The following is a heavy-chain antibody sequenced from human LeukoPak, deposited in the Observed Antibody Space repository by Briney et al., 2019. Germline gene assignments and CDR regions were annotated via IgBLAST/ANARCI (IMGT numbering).Heavy chain of an antibody. CDR3: TTDIVLMVYARRIDAFDI. J-gene: IGHJ3*02. CDR1: GFTFSNAW. Sequence: GGSLRLSCAASGFTFSNAWISWVRQAPGKGLEWVGRIKSKTDGGTTDYAAPVKGRFTISRDDSKNTLYLQMNSLKTEDTAVYYCTTDIVLMVYARRIDAFDIWGQGTMVTVSS. D-gene: IGHD2-8*01. CDR2: IKSKTDGGTT. V-gene: IGHV3-15*01.